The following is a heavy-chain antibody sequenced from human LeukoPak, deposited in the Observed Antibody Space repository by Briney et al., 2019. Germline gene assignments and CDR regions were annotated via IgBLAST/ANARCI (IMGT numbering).Heavy chain of an antibody. CDR2: IYYSGST. CDR1: GGSINSYH. J-gene: IGHJ6*02. D-gene: IGHD3-3*01. V-gene: IGHV4-59*01. CDR3: ARGNYDFWSGYYFHPPGDYYYYGMDV. Sequence: SETLSLTCTGSGGSINSYHWSWIRQPPGQGLEGIGYIYYSGSTNYNPSLNSRVTISVDTSKNQFSLKLRSVTAADTAVYYCARGNYDFWSGYYFHPPGDYYYYGMDVWGQGTTVTVSS.